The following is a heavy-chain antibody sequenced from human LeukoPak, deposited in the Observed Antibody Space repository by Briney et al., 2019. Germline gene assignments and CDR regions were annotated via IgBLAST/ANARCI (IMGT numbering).Heavy chain of an antibody. CDR2: IYYSGST. Sequence: PSETLSLTCTVSGGSISSYYWSWIRQPPGKGLEWIGYIYYSGSTNYNPSLKSRVTISVDTSKNQFSLKLSSATAADTAVYYCATSSGYYFQPFDYWGQGTLVTVSS. J-gene: IGHJ4*02. CDR3: ATSSGYYFQPFDY. CDR1: GGSISSYY. V-gene: IGHV4-59*01. D-gene: IGHD3-22*01.